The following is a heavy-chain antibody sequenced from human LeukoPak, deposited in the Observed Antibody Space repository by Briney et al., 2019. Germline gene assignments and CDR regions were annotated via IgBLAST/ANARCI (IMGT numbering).Heavy chain of an antibody. CDR3: AKSRRVVVTVGDDY. V-gene: IGHV3-30*18. Sequence: GGSLRLSCAASGFTFSSYGMHWVRQAPGKGLEWVAVISYDGSNKYYADSVKGRFTISRDNSKNTLYLQMNSLRADDTAVYYCAKSRRVVVTVGDDYWGQGTLVTVSS. J-gene: IGHJ4*02. CDR2: ISYDGSNK. CDR1: GFTFSSYG. D-gene: IGHD2-21*02.